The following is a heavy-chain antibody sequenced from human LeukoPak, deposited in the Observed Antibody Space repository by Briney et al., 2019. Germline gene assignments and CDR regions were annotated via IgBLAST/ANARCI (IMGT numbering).Heavy chain of an antibody. D-gene: IGHD2-2*01. J-gene: IGHJ4*02. Sequence: QPGGSLRLSCAASGFTFSRYAMNWVRQAPGKGLEWVSYINTDSSDIHYADSVKGRFTISRDNARNTLYLQLRSLRAEDSAVYYGARDTFQPGLIDSWGQGTLVTVSS. CDR2: INTDSSDI. CDR1: GFTFSRYA. CDR3: ARDTFQPGLIDS. V-gene: IGHV3-48*04.